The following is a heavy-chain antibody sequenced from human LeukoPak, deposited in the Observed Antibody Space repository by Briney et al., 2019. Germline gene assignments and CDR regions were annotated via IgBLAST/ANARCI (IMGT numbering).Heavy chain of an antibody. J-gene: IGHJ4*02. CDR2: ISSSGSTI. CDR3: AKDSEREMATTLFDY. Sequence: GGSLRLSCAASGFTFSSYEMNWVRQAPGKGLEWVSYISSSGSTIYYADSVKGRFTISRDNSKNTLYLQMNSLRAEDTAVYYCAKDSEREMATTLFDYWGQGTLVTVSS. CDR1: GFTFSSYE. D-gene: IGHD5-24*01. V-gene: IGHV3-48*03.